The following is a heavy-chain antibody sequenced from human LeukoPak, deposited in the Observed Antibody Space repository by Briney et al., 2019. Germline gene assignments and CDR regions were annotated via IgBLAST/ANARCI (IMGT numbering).Heavy chain of an antibody. J-gene: IGHJ3*02. CDR1: VGSFSGYY. D-gene: IGHD2-2*01. V-gene: IGHV4-34*01. CDR2: INHSGST. CDR3: ASLWPYQLSAFDI. Sequence: PSETLSLTCAVYVGSFSGYYWSWIRQPPGKGLEWIGEINHSGSTNYNLSLKSRGTISVDTSKNQFSLKLSSVTAADTAVYYCASLWPYQLSAFDIWGQGTMVTVSS.